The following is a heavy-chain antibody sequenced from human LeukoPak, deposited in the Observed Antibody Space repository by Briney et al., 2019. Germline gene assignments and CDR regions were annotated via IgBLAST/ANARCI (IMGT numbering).Heavy chain of an antibody. V-gene: IGHV3-23*01. CDR3: AKDCGYSSSWRYYGMDV. Sequence: GGSLRLSCAASGFTFSSYATSWVRQAPGKGLEWVSAISGSGGSTYYADSVKGRFTISRDNSKNTLYLQMNSLRAEDTAVYYCAKDCGYSSSWRYYGMDVWGQGTTVTVSS. D-gene: IGHD6-13*01. CDR1: GFTFSSYA. J-gene: IGHJ6*02. CDR2: ISGSGGST.